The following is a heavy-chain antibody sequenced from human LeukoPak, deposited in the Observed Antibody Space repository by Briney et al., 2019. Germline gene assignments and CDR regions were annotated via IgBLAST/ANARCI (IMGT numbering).Heavy chain of an antibody. D-gene: IGHD7-27*01. CDR2: MKQDGSEI. CDR3: AKDGGLWVSAHWGDS. V-gene: IGHV3-7*03. CDR1: GFTFTSYW. J-gene: IGHJ4*02. Sequence: PGGSLRLSCAASGFTFTSYWMHWMRQAPGKGLEWVANMKQDGSEIYYVDSVKGRFTVSRDNSKNTLYLQMNSLRAEDTAVYYCAKDGGLWVSAHWGDSWGRGTLVTVSS.